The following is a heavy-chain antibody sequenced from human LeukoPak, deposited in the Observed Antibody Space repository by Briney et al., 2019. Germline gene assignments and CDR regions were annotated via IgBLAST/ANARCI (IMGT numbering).Heavy chain of an antibody. V-gene: IGHV1-2*02. D-gene: IGHD2-2*01. CDR3: ARPNPRHCSSTTCLFDY. CDR1: GYTYTVHY. CDR2: INPNSGDT. J-gene: IGHJ4*02. Sequence: ASVKVSYKASGYTYTVHYMHWARQPRGQGCEWMGWINPNSGDTNYAQEFQGRVTMTSDTSISTARMELSRLRSHDTAAYYCARPNPRHCSSTTCLFDYWGQGTLVTVSS.